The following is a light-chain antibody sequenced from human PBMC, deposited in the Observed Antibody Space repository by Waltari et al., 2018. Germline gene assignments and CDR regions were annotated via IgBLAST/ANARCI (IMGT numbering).Light chain of an antibody. CDR1: NDNVGGQG. Sequence: QAGLTQPPSVSKDLRQTATLTCTGNNDNVGGQGAAWLQQRQGPPPKLPSYRSNGRPSGSSERFSAARSGNIAALAITGLQPEDEADYYCSAWDGSLSAWVFGGGTKLTV. CDR3: SAWDGSLSAWV. V-gene: IGLV10-54*01. J-gene: IGLJ3*02. CDR2: RSN.